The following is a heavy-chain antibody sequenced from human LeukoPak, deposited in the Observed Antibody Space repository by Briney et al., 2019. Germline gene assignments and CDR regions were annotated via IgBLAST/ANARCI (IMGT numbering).Heavy chain of an antibody. Sequence: SQTLSLTCTVSGGSISSYYWSWIRQPPGKGLEWIGYIYYSGSTNYNPSLKSRVTISVDTSKNQFSLKLSSVTAADTAVYYCARDLYGGSPFDYWGQGTLVTVSS. J-gene: IGHJ4*02. CDR3: ARDLYGGSPFDY. D-gene: IGHD4-23*01. CDR2: IYYSGST. V-gene: IGHV4-59*01. CDR1: GGSISSYY.